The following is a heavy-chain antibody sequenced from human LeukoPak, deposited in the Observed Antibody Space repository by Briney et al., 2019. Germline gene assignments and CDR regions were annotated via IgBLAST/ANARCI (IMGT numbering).Heavy chain of an antibody. V-gene: IGHV1-18*01. CDR3: AREAVTVLRYYYYGMDV. CDR2: XXAYNGKT. CDR1: SYG. J-gene: IGHJ6*02. D-gene: IGHD4-17*01. Sequence: SYGISWXRQAPXXGXXWXXXXXAYNGKTNYAQKLQGRVTMTTETSTSTAYMELRSLRSDDTAVYYCAREAVTVLRYYYYGMDVGGQGTTVTVS.